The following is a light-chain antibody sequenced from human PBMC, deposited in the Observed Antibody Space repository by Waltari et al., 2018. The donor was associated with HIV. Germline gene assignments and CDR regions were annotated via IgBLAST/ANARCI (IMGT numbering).Light chain of an antibody. V-gene: IGLV1-40*01. CDR3: QSYDNALSGSL. CDR2: GNT. J-gene: IGLJ2*01. Sequence: QSVLTPPPSVSGAPGQRVTISCTGTPSNIGAGYDVHWYQQLPGTAPHLLVFGNTNRPSAVPDRFSGSKSGTSASLAITGLQAGDEGDYYCQSYDNALSGSLFGGGTKVTVL. CDR1: PSNIGAGYD.